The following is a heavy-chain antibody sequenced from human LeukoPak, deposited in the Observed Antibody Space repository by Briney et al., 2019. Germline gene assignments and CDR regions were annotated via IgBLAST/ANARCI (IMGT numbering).Heavy chain of an antibody. CDR3: ARHGSSWQTFDY. D-gene: IGHD6-13*01. CDR1: GGSISSYY. V-gene: IGHV4-59*01. J-gene: IGHJ4*02. Sequence: PSGTLSLTCAVSGGSISSYYWSWIRQPPGKGLEWIGYIYYSGSTNYNPSLNSRVTIAVDTSKNQFSLKLSSVTAADTAVYYCARHGSSWQTFDYWGQGTLVTVSS. CDR2: IYYSGST.